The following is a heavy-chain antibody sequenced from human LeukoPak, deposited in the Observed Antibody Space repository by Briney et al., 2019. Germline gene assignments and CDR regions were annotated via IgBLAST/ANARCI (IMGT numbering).Heavy chain of an antibody. Sequence: GGSLRLSCAASGFTFSSYAMSWVRKAPGKGVEGVSAISGSGGSTYYADSVKGRFTISRDNSKNTLYLQMNSLRAEDTAVYYCARDRYSSGWYGDFDCWGQGTLVTVSS. CDR1: GFTFSSYA. CDR3: ARDRYSSGWYGDFDC. V-gene: IGHV3-23*01. D-gene: IGHD6-19*01. J-gene: IGHJ4*02. CDR2: ISGSGGST.